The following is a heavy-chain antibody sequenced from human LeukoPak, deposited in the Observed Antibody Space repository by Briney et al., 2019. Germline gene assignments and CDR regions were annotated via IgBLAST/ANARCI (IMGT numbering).Heavy chain of an antibody. CDR1: GFTFSSYS. J-gene: IGHJ3*02. CDR2: ISSSSSYI. Sequence: PGGSLRLSCAASGFTFSSYSMNWVRQAPGKGLEWVSSISSSSSYIYYADSVKGRFTISRDNAKNSLYLQMNSLRAEDTAVYYCARDAGVNDAFDIWGQGTMVTVSS. CDR3: ARDAGVNDAFDI. D-gene: IGHD3-10*01. V-gene: IGHV3-21*01.